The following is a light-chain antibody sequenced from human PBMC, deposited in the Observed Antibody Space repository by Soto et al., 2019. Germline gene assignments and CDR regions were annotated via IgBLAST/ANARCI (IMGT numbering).Light chain of an antibody. CDR2: EGN. CDR1: LSGVDTYSF. Sequence: QSALTQPASVSGSPGQSIGISCTGTLSGVDTYSFVSWYQHHPGAAPQLIIFEGNKRPSGVSDRFSGSRSGETASLTISGLQAEDEADYYCCLYARGGVVFGGGTQVTVL. J-gene: IGLJ3*02. V-gene: IGLV2-23*01. CDR3: CLYARGGVV.